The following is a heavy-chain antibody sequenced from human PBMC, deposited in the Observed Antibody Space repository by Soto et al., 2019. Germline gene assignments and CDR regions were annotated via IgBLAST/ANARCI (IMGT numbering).Heavy chain of an antibody. Sequence: EVQLVESGGAVVQPGGSLRLSCPTSGFTFDDFTMHWVRQVPGKGLEWVSVISWAGDTTVYADSVKGRFSISRDNKKKSLHLQMNSLRTEDSAIYYCAKDVSGRWWYYAMDVWGQGTTVTVS. CDR1: GFTFDDFT. CDR3: AKDVSGRWWYYAMDV. V-gene: IGHV3-43*01. D-gene: IGHD2-15*01. CDR2: ISWAGDTT. J-gene: IGHJ6*02.